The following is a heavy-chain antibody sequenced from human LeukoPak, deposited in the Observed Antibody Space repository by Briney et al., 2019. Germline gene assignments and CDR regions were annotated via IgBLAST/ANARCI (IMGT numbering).Heavy chain of an antibody. V-gene: IGHV1-46*01. J-gene: IGHJ4*02. CDR1: GYTFTSYY. CDR3: ARDRIDYYDSSGSFFDY. CDR2: INPSGGST. Sequence: ASVKVSCKASGYTFTSYYMHWVRQAPGQGLEWMGIINPSGGSTSYAQKFQGRVTMTRDTSTSTVYMELSSLRSEDTAVYYCARDRIDYYDSSGSFFDYWGQGTLVTVSS. D-gene: IGHD3-22*01.